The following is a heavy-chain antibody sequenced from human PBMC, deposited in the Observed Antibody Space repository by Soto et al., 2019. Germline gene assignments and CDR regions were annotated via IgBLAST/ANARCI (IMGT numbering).Heavy chain of an antibody. CDR3: AREGFCSSGSFALYSHEFSGMDF. J-gene: IGHJ6*02. D-gene: IGHD2-15*01. Sequence: ASVKVSCKASGYTFSRYGISWVRQAPGQGLEWMGWINTYNSRENYAQKLQGRVTMTTDTFMSTVYMELKSLTSDDTAVYYCAREGFCSSGSFALYSHEFSGMDFWGQGTTVTVSS. CDR1: GYTFSRYG. CDR2: INTYNSRE. V-gene: IGHV1-18*01.